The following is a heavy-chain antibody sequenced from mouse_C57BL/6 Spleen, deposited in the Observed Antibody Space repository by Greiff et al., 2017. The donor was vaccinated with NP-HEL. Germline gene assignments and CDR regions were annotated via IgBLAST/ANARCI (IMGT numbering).Heavy chain of an antibody. J-gene: IGHJ3*01. CDR1: GYTFTSYW. CDR3: ARWYGSSSGFAY. Sequence: QVQLQQPGAELVKPGASVKLSCKASGYTFTSYWMHWVKQRPGQGLEWIGMIHPNSGSTNYNEKFKSKATLTVDKSSSTAYMQLSSLTSEDSAVYYCARWYGSSSGFAYWGQGTLVTVSA. CDR2: IHPNSGST. D-gene: IGHD1-1*01. V-gene: IGHV1-64*01.